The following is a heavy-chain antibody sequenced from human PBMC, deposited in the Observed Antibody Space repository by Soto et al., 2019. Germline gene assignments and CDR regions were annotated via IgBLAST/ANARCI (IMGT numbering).Heavy chain of an antibody. D-gene: IGHD3-3*01. V-gene: IGHV3-23*01. Sequence: EVQLLESGGGLVQPGGSLRLSCAASGFTFSSYAMSWVRQAPGKGLEWVSAISGSGGSTYYADSVKGRFTISRDNSKNTLYLQMNSLRAEDTAVYYCAKERDYDFWSGYYIGMDVWGQGTTVTVSS. CDR3: AKERDYDFWSGYYIGMDV. J-gene: IGHJ6*02. CDR2: ISGSGGST. CDR1: GFTFSSYA.